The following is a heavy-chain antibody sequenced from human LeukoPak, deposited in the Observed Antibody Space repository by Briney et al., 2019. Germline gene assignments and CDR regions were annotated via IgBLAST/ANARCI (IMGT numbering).Heavy chain of an antibody. CDR1: GFTFSSYG. CDR2: ISYDGSNK. D-gene: IGHD6-13*01. V-gene: IGHV3-30*18. CDR3: AKGRIYSSSWYYFDY. J-gene: IGHJ4*02. Sequence: LPGRSLRLSCAASGFTFSSYGMHWVRQAPGKGLEWVAVISYDGSNKYYADSVKGRFTISRDNSKNTLYLQMNSLRAEDTAVYYCAKGRIYSSSWYYFDYWGQGTLVTVPS.